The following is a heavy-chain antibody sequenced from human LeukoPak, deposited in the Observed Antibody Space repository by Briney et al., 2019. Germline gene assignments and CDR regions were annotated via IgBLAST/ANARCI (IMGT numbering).Heavy chain of an antibody. CDR3: ARHGIVDDFWSGYQYGYFDY. Sequence: PSETLSLTCTVSGGSLNNHFWSWIRQPPGKGPEWIGYIFYSGSTSYNPSLKSRVTISVDTSKNQFSLKLSSVTAADTAVYYCARHGIVDDFWSGYQYGYFDYWGQGTLVTVSS. D-gene: IGHD3-3*01. V-gene: IGHV4-59*08. J-gene: IGHJ4*02. CDR2: IFYSGST. CDR1: GGSLNNHF.